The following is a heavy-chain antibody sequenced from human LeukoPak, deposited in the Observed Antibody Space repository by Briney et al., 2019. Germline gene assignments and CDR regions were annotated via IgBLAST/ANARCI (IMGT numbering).Heavy chain of an antibody. CDR2: ISSSSSTI. J-gene: IGHJ4*02. CDR3: ARDPRGNYDILPEVDY. CDR1: EFTFSSYS. Sequence: GGSLRLSCVDSEFTFSSYSMNWVRQAPGKGLEWVAHISSSSSTIYYADSVKGRFTISRDNAKNSLYLQMNSLRAEDTAVYYCARDPRGNYDILPEVDYWGQGTLVTVSS. V-gene: IGHV3-48*04. D-gene: IGHD3-9*01.